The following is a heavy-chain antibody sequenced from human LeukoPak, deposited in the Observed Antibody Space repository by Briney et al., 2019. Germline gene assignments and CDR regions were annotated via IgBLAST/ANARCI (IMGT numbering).Heavy chain of an antibody. CDR1: GFTFSSYG. J-gene: IGHJ6*04. CDR2: ISYDGSNK. Sequence: GRSLRLSCAASGFTFSSYGMHWVRQAPGKGLEWAAVISYDGSNKYYADSVKGRFTISRDNSKNTLYLQMNSLRAEDTAVYYCAKGDIVVVPAVKLRVGMDVWGKGTTVTVSS. D-gene: IGHD2-2*01. CDR3: AKGDIVVVPAVKLRVGMDV. V-gene: IGHV3-30*18.